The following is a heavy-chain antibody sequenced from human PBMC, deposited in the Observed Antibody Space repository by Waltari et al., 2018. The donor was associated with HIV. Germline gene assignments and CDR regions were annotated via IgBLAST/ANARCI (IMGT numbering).Heavy chain of an antibody. CDR2: INHSGST. CDR1: GGSFSGYY. D-gene: IGHD2-2*01. CDR3: ARGYCSSTSCYDY. Sequence: QVQLQQWGAGLLKPSETLSLTCAVYGGSFSGYYWSWIRQPPGKGLEWIGEINHSGSTNDNPSLKSRVTISVDTSKNQFSLKLSSVTAADTAVYYCARGYCSSTSCYDYWGQGTLVTVSS. J-gene: IGHJ4*02. V-gene: IGHV4-34*01.